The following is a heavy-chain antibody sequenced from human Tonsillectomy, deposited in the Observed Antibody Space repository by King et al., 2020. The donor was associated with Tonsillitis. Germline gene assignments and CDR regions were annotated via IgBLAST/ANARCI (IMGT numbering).Heavy chain of an antibody. CDR2: INPSGGST. CDR3: ARDPPRELPEAFDI. CDR1: GYTFTSYY. D-gene: IGHD1-26*01. Sequence: QEQLVQSGAEVKKPGASVTVSCKASGYTFTSYYMHWVRQAPGQGLEWMGIINPSGGSTRYAQKFQGRVTMTRDTSTGTVYMELRSLRSEDTAVYYCARDPPRELPEAFDIWGQGTMVTVSS. J-gene: IGHJ3*02. V-gene: IGHV1-46*03.